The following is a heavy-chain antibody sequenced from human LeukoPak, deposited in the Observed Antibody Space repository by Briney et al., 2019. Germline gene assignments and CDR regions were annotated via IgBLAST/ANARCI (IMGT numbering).Heavy chain of an antibody. V-gene: IGHV3-30*18. D-gene: IGHD3-9*01. J-gene: IGHJ3*02. CDR3: AKDGYDILTGYHDAFDI. CDR1: GFTFSSYG. CDR2: ISYDGSNK. Sequence: GRSLRLSCAASGFTFSSYGMHWVRQAPGKGLEWVAVISYDGSNKYYADSVKGRFTISRDNSKNTLYLQMNRLRDEDTAVYYCAKDGYDILTGYHDAFDIWGQGTMVTVSS.